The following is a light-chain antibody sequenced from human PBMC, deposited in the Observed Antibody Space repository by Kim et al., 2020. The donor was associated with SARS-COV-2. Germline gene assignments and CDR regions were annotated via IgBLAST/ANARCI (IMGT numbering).Light chain of an antibody. J-gene: IGLJ2*01. CDR2: DVS. Sequence: QSALTQSASVSGSPGQSITISCTGTSSDVGAYNYVSWYQQHPGKAPELMIYDVSDRPSGVSNRFSGSKSGNTASLTISGLQAEDEAYYYCSSYTTSSTLLFGGGTKVTVL. V-gene: IGLV2-14*03. CDR1: SSDVGAYNY. CDR3: SSYTTSSTLL.